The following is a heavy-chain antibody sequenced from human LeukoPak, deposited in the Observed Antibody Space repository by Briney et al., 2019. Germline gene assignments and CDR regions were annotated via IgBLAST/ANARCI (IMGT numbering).Heavy chain of an antibody. CDR2: ISYDGSNK. V-gene: IGHV3-30*03. Sequence: QPGGSLRLSCAASGFTFSSYGMHWLRQAPGKGLVWVAVISYDGSNKYYADSVKGRFTIYRDNSKNTLYLQMNSLRAEDTAVYYCARDLSGSLDYWGQGTLVTVSS. J-gene: IGHJ4*02. CDR1: GFTFSSYG. D-gene: IGHD1-26*01. CDR3: ARDLSGSLDY.